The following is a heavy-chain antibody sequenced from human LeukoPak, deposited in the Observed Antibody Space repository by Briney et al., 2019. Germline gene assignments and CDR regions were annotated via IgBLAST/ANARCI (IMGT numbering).Heavy chain of an antibody. CDR3: AKDKSFMSYGYHIDY. D-gene: IGHD5-18*01. CDR2: ISWNSGSI. V-gene: IGHV3-9*01. J-gene: IGHJ4*02. Sequence: PGGSLRLSCAASGFTFDDYAMHWVRQAPGKGLEWVSGISWNSGSIGYADSVKGRFTISRDNAKNSLYLQMNSLRAEDTALYYCAKDKSFMSYGYHIDYWGQGTLVTVSS. CDR1: GFTFDDYA.